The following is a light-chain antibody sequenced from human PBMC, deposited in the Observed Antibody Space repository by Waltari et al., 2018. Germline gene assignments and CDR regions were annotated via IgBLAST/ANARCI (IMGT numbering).Light chain of an antibody. Sequence: QAGLTPPPSVSKGLRQTATLTCTGNSNNVGNQGAAWLQQHQGHPPKLLSYRNNNRPSGISERFSASRSGNTASLTITGLQPADEADYYCSAWDISLNTHVFGTGTKVTVL. CDR2: RNN. CDR1: SNNVGNQG. V-gene: IGLV10-54*04. CDR3: SAWDISLNTHV. J-gene: IGLJ1*01.